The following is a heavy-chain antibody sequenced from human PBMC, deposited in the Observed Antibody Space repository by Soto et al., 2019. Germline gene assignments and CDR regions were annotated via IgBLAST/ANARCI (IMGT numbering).Heavy chain of an antibody. V-gene: IGHV3-15*07. CDR3: TTDSYSIMRPPRFTH. D-gene: IGHD3-16*01. Sequence: GGPLRLSCAAAGLTFSSYSMNWVRQAPGKGLEWVGRIKSKTDGGTTDFAAPVKGRFAISRDDSKNIMYLQMNSLNIEDTAVYYCTTDSYSIMRPPRFTHWGHRTLVRSPQ. CDR1: GLTFSSYS. CDR2: IKSKTDGGTT. J-gene: IGHJ4*01.